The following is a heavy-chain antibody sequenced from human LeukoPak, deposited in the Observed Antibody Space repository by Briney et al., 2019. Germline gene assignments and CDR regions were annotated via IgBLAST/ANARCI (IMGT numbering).Heavy chain of an antibody. CDR2: IYSSGNT. D-gene: IGHD6-19*01. J-gene: IGHJ4*02. Sequence: GGSLRLSCAASGFTFSSYWMSWVRQAPGKGLEWVSVIYSSGNTYYADSVKGRFTISRDNSKNTLYLQMNSLRDEDTAVYYCARVRVSVAGHDYWGQGTLVTVSS. CDR3: ARVRVSVAGHDY. V-gene: IGHV3-66*01. CDR1: GFTFSSYW.